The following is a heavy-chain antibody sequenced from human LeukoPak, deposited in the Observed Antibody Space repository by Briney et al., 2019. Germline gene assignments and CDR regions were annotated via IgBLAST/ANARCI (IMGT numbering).Heavy chain of an antibody. CDR2: INPNSGGT. CDR3: ARDTLFGELLPTGDY. Sequence: ASLKVSCKASRYTFTRYSMHWVRQAPGQGLEWMGWINPNSGGTNYAQKFQGRVTMTRDTSISTAYMGLSRLRSDDTAVYYCARDTLFGELLPTGDYWGQGTLVTVSS. J-gene: IGHJ4*02. V-gene: IGHV1-2*02. CDR1: RYTFTRYS. D-gene: IGHD3-10*01.